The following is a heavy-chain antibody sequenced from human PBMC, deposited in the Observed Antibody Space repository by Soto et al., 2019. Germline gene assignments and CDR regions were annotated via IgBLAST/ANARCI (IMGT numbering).Heavy chain of an antibody. CDR2: ISGSGGST. D-gene: IGHD3-3*01. J-gene: IGHJ6*02. CDR1: GFTFSSYA. CDR3: AKETLVAYDLIYYYGMDV. Sequence: GGSLRLSCAASGFTFSSYAMSWVRQAPGKGLEWVSAISGSGGSTYYADSVKGRFTISRDNSKNTLYLQMNSLRAEDTAVYYCAKETLVAYDLIYYYGMDVWGQGTTVTVSS. V-gene: IGHV3-23*01.